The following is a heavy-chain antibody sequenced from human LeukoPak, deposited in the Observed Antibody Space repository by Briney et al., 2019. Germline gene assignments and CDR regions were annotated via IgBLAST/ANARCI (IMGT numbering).Heavy chain of an antibody. CDR1: GYTFTSYD. J-gene: IGHJ4*01. D-gene: IGHD2-2*01. Sequence: ASVKVSCKASGYTFTSYDINWVRQATGQRLEWMGWMNPNSGNTGYAHKFQGRVTMTRNTSISTAYIELSSLRSEDTAVYYCARAVRYCSSTSCSLYYFDYWGQGTLVTVSS. V-gene: IGHV1-8*01. CDR3: ARAVRYCSSTSCSLYYFDY. CDR2: MNPNSGNT.